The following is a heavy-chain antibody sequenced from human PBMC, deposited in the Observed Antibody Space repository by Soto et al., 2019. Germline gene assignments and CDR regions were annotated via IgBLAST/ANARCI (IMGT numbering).Heavy chain of an antibody. Sequence: QVQLVQSGAEVKKPGASVKVSCKTSGYTFAAYYIHWIRQAPGQGLEWMGWINPTSGGTVYAQNFQDRVTMTRDTSISTAYMELRRLNSDDTAVYYCARDQDYGDYWGYFFDSWGQGTPVTVSS. J-gene: IGHJ4*02. CDR3: ARDQDYGDYWGYFFDS. D-gene: IGHD4-17*01. CDR1: GYTFAAYY. V-gene: IGHV1-2*02. CDR2: INPTSGGT.